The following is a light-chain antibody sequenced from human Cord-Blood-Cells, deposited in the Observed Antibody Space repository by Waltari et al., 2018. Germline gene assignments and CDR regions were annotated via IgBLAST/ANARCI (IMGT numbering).Light chain of an antibody. CDR3: SSYTSSSTLV. Sequence: QSALTQPASVSGSPGQSITIPCTGTSSDVGGYNYVSWYQQHPGKAPKLMIYDVSHRPSGVSNRFSGPKSGNSASLTISGLQAEDEADYYCSSYTSSSTLVFGGGTKLTVL. CDR2: DVS. J-gene: IGLJ2*01. CDR1: SSDVGGYNY. V-gene: IGLV2-14*01.